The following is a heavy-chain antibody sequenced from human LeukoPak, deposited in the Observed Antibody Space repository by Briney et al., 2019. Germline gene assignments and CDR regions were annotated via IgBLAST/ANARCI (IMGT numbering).Heavy chain of an antibody. D-gene: IGHD6-19*01. CDR2: IKSKTDGGTI. J-gene: IGHJ4*02. CDR3: TTAVAGVITFDY. CDR1: GFTFSNAW. Sequence: GGSLRLSCAASGFTFSNAWMSWVRQAPGKGLEWVARIKSKTDGGTIDYAGSVKGRFTISRDDSKNTLYLQPNTLKTEDTAVYYRTTAVAGVITFDYWGQGTLVTVSS. V-gene: IGHV3-15*01.